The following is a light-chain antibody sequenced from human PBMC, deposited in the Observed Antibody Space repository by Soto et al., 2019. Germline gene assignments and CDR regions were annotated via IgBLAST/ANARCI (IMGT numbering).Light chain of an antibody. CDR3: QQYGSSGT. V-gene: IGKV3-20*01. CDR2: GAS. Sequence: PETLYLSPGERATLSCRASQSVSNNYLAWYQQKPGQAPRLLIYGASNRATGIPDRFSGSGSGTDFTLTISRLETEDFAVYYCQQYGSSGTFCHPTKE. CDR1: QSVSNNY. J-gene: IGKJ1*01.